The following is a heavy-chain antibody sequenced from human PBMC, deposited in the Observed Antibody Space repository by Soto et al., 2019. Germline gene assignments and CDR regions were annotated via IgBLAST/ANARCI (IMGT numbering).Heavy chain of an antibody. CDR3: ASEVSSTDGMDV. V-gene: IGHV4-39*01. CDR1: GDSSVSSSSYY. Sequence: LSLTCTVSGDSSVSSSSYYWGWIRQPPGKGLEWIGSIYYTGYTFYSTSFRSRLTISVDTSKSQFSLKLRSVTAADTATYYCASEVSSTDGMDVWGQGTTVTVSS. J-gene: IGHJ6*02. CDR2: IYYTGYT. D-gene: IGHD2-15*01.